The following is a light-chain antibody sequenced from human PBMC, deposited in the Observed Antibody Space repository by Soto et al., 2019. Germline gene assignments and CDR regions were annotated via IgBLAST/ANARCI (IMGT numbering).Light chain of an antibody. CDR3: QQYDGAPLT. J-gene: IGKJ3*01. CDR2: DAS. Sequence: EIVLTQSPATLSLSPGERATLSCRASQSVSSYLAWYQQKPGQAPRLLIYDASNRATGIPARFSGSGSGTDFTLTISSLEPEDFAVYYCQQYDGAPLTFGPGTKVDVK. V-gene: IGKV3-11*01. CDR1: QSVSSY.